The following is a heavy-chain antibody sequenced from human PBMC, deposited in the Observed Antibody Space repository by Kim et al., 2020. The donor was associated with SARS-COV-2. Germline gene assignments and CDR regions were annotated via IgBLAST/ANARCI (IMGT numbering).Heavy chain of an antibody. Sequence: SETLSLTCTVSGGSISGSAYYWGWIRQPPGEGLEWIGSIYYSGSTYYNPSLKGRVTISVDTSKNQFSLKLSSGTAADTAKYYCARSQGQRNNTSCYFFVYWGQGALVTVSS. CDR1: GGSISGSAYY. V-gene: IGHV4-39*01. CDR2: IYYSGST. CDR3: ARSQGQRNNTSCYFFVY. J-gene: IGHJ4*02. D-gene: IGHD2-2*01.